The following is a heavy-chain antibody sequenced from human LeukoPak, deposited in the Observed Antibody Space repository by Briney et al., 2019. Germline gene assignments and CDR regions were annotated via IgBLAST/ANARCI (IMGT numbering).Heavy chain of an antibody. CDR1: GLTFSSQW. CDR3: ARDAVDTANAV. J-gene: IGHJ6*02. CDR2: ITNDGSST. V-gene: IGHV3-74*01. D-gene: IGHD5-18*01. Sequence: GGSLRLSCAASGLTFSSQWMHWVRQAPGKGLVWVSRITNDGSSTTYADSVKGRFTISRDNAKNMLYLQVNSLRAEDTAVYYCARDAVDTANAVWGQGTTVTVSS.